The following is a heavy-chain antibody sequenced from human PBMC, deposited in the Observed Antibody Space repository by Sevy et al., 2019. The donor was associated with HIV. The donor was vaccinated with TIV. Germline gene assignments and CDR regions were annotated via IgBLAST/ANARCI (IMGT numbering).Heavy chain of an antibody. D-gene: IGHD3-22*01. CDR1: GFTFSSYA. J-gene: IGHJ4*02. CDR2: ISGSGGST. V-gene: IGHV3-23*01. CDR3: AKLYGCTMIALGYFDY. Sequence: GGSLRLSCAASGFTFSSYAMSWVRQAPGKGLEWVSAISGSGGSTYYADSVKGRFTISRDNSKNTLYLQMNSLRAEDTAVYYCAKLYGCTMIALGYFDYWGQGTLVTVSS.